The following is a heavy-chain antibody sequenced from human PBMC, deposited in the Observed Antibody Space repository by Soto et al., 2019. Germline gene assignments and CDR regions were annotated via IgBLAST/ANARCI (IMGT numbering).Heavy chain of an antibody. CDR2: ISSSSSTI. D-gene: IGHD1-7*01. J-gene: IGHJ3*02. Sequence: GGSLRLSCAASGFTFSSYSMNWVRQAPGKGLEWVSYISSSSSTIYYADSVKGRFTISRDNAKNSLYLRMNSLRAEDTAVYYCARVELFYAFDIWGQGTMVTISS. V-gene: IGHV3-48*01. CDR1: GFTFSSYS. CDR3: ARVELFYAFDI.